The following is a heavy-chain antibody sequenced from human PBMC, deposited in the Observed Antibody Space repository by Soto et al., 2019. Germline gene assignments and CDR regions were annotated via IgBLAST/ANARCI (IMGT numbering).Heavy chain of an antibody. CDR3: ARGRYFATTHRQWWYFDF. CDR2: ISPANGDK. CDR1: GYTFITSG. D-gene: IGHD6-19*01. V-gene: IGHV1-18*01. J-gene: IGHJ2*01. Sequence: QVELMQSGPDVKRPGTSVKVSCKASGYTFITSGINWVRQTPGQPLEWVGWISPANGDKKYAQKFKDRVILTSETSTDTVNMELTNLRSDDTAVYFCARGRYFATTHRQWWYFDFWGRGTPVTVSS.